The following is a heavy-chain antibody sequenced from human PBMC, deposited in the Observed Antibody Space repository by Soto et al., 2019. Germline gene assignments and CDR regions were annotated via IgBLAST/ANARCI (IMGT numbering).Heavy chain of an antibody. V-gene: IGHV1-46*01. Sequence: ASVKVSCKASGYTFINYYLHWVRQAPGQGLEWMGIINTGGGDTSYAQKFQGRVTMTRDTSTSTVYVELSSLRSEDTAVYYCARELEPPVGANRYFDFWGQGTLVTVSS. D-gene: IGHD1-26*01. J-gene: IGHJ4*02. CDR2: INTGGGDT. CDR3: ARELEPPVGANRYFDF. CDR1: GYTFINYY.